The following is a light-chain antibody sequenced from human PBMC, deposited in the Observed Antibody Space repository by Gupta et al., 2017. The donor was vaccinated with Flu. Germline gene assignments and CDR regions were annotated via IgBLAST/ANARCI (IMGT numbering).Light chain of an antibody. CDR2: IYS. J-gene: IGLJ1*01. CDR3: AAWDASLNGYV. V-gene: IGLV1-44*01. CDR1: SSNIGSNT. Sequence: QSVLTQPPSASGTPGQRVSISCSGSSSNIGSNTVNWYQQLPGTTPNLLIYIYSLRPSVFPARFSGSNSGPSASLALSRLQSEDEADYYCAAWDASLNGYVFGTGTTVTVL.